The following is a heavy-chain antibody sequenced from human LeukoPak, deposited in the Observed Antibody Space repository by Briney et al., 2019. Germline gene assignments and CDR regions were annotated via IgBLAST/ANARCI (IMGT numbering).Heavy chain of an antibody. CDR2: ISSSSSYI. CDR3: ARVFTSGYSGYDSSYYYYMDV. D-gene: IGHD5-12*01. V-gene: IGHV3-21*01. CDR1: GCTFSRYE. J-gene: IGHJ6*03. Sequence: GGSLRLSCAASGCTFSRYEINWVRQAPGKGLEWVSSISSSSSYIYYADSVKGRFTISRDNAKNSLYLQMNSLRAEDTAVYYCARVFTSGYSGYDSSYYYYMDVWGKGTTVTVSS.